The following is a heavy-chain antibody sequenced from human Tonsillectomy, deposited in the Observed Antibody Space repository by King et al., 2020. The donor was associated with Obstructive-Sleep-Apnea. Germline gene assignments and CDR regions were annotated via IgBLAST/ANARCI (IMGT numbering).Heavy chain of an antibody. CDR1: GGSISSSSYY. Sequence: LQLQESGPGLVKPSETLSLTCTVSGGSISSSSYYWGWIRQPPGKGLEWIGSIYYSGSTYYNPSLKSRVTISVDTSKNQFSLKLSSVTAADTAVYYCARVHGWRGVVTAMIGWGQGTLVTVSS. CDR3: ARVHGWRGVVTAMIG. D-gene: IGHD2-21*02. J-gene: IGHJ4*02. V-gene: IGHV4-39*07. CDR2: IYYSGST.